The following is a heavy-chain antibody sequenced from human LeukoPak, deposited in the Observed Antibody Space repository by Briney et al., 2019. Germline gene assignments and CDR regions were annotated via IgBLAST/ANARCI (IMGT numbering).Heavy chain of an antibody. V-gene: IGHV4-59*01. Sequence: SETLSLTCTVSGVSITNDYWSWIRQPPGKGLEWIGYIYYTGSTNYNLSLRSRVTISVDTSKNQFSLKLTSVTAADPAVYFCAGGGDSGGYYYPMFDYWGRGTLVTVSS. J-gene: IGHJ4*02. CDR2: IYYTGST. D-gene: IGHD3-22*01. CDR3: AGGGDSGGYYYPMFDY. CDR1: GVSITNDY.